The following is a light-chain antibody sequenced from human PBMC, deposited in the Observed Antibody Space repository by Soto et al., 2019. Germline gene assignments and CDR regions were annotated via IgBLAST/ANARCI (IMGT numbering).Light chain of an antibody. J-gene: IGLJ1*01. CDR1: SSDVGGYKY. Sequence: QSVLTQPRSVSGSPRQSVTISCTGTSSDVGGYKYVSWYQQKPGKAPKLIIYGVSRWPSGVPNRFSGSKSGNRASLTISGLQAEDEGDYYCCSYAGGPEVFGTGTKGTVL. CDR2: GVS. V-gene: IGLV2-11*01. CDR3: CSYAGGPEV.